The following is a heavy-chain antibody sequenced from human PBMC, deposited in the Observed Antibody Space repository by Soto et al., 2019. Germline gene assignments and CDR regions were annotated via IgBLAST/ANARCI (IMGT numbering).Heavy chain of an antibody. D-gene: IGHD4-17*01. Sequence: QVQLVQSGAEVKKPGASVKVSCKASGYTFTSYYMHWVRQVPGQGLEWMGIINPSGGSTSYAQKFQGRVNMTRDTSTSTVYMELSSLRSEDTAVYYCARDYGDSLYYYYYYMDVWGKGTTVTVSS. CDR3: ARDYGDSLYYYYYYMDV. CDR2: INPSGGST. V-gene: IGHV1-46*03. J-gene: IGHJ6*03. CDR1: GYTFTSYY.